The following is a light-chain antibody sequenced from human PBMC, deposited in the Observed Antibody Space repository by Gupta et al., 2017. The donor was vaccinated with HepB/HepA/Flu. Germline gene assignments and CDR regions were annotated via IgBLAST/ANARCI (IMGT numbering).Light chain of an antibody. J-gene: IGKJ2*01. V-gene: IGKV3-20*01. CDR3: QQYGSSPYT. CDR2: GAS. Sequence: EIVLPQSPGTLSLSPGERATLSCRASQSISSSSLAWYQQKPGQAPRLLIYGASSRATDIPGRFSGSGSGTDFILTISRLEPEDFAVYYCQQYGSSPYTFGQGTKLEIK. CDR1: QSISSSS.